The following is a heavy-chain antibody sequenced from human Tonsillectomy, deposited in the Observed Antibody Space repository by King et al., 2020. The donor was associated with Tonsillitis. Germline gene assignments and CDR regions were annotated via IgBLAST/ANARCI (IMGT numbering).Heavy chain of an antibody. Sequence: HVQLVESGGGLVKPGGSLRLSCAASGFTFSDYYMSWLRQAPGKGLEWVSYISSSSSYTNYADSVKGRFTISRDNAKNSLYLQMNSLRAEDTAVYYCARHIAAAGFDYWGQGTLVTVSS. J-gene: IGHJ4*02. V-gene: IGHV3-11*05. D-gene: IGHD6-13*01. CDR2: ISSSSSYT. CDR3: ARHIAAAGFDY. CDR1: GFTFSDYY.